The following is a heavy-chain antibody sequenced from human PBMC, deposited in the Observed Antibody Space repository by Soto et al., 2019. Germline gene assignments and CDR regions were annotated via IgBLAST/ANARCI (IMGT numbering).Heavy chain of an antibody. D-gene: IGHD3-3*01. Sequence: SLRLSCAASGFTFSAHGMHWVRQAPGKGLEWVATISYDGNNEYYADSVKGRFTISRDNFKNTLYLQMNSLRAEDTAVYYCAKDTRRYYDFWSGYHDYWGRGTLVTVSS. CDR3: AKDTRRYYDFWSGYHDY. V-gene: IGHV3-30*18. CDR1: GFTFSAHG. CDR2: ISYDGNNE. J-gene: IGHJ4*02.